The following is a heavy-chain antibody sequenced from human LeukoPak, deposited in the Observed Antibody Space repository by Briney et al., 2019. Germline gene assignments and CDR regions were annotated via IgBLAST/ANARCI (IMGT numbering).Heavy chain of an antibody. CDR1: GYTFTSFG. D-gene: IGHD2-21*01. CDR3: ARNDSGGYDY. Sequence: GASVKVSCKASGYTFTSFGISWVRQAPGQGLEWMGWISTYNGYAKYAQNVQGRVTMTTDTSTSTTYMELRSLRSDDTAVYYCARNDSGGYDYWGQGTLVPVSS. J-gene: IGHJ4*02. CDR2: ISTYNGYA. V-gene: IGHV1-18*01.